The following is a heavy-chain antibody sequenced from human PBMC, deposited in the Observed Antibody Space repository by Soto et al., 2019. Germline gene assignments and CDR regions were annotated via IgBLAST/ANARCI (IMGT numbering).Heavy chain of an antibody. CDR3: AREQQLARYTKTRGGMDV. Sequence: PGGSLRLSCAASGFTFSSYGMHWVRQAPGKGLEWVAVISYDGSNKYYADSVKGRFTISRDNSKNTLYLQMNSLRAEDTAVYYCAREQQLARYTKTRGGMDVWGQGTTVTVSS. D-gene: IGHD6-13*01. J-gene: IGHJ6*02. CDR2: ISYDGSNK. CDR1: GFTFSSYG. V-gene: IGHV3-30*03.